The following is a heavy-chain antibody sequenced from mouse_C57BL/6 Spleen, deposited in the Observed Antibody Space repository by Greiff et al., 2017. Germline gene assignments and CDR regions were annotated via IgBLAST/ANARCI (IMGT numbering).Heavy chain of an antibody. D-gene: IGHD2-3*01. CDR2: INPNNGGT. Sequence: VQLQQSGPELVKPGASVKMSCKASGYTFTDYNMHWVKQSHGKSLEWIGYINPNNGGTSYNQKFKGKATLTVNKSSSTAYMELRSLTSEDSAVYYCAREGWLLTWFAYWGQGTLVTVSA. J-gene: IGHJ3*01. CDR3: AREGWLLTWFAY. CDR1: GYTFTDYN. V-gene: IGHV1-22*01.